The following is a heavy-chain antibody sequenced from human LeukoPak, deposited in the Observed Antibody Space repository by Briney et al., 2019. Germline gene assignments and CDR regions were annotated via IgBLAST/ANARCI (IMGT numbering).Heavy chain of an antibody. J-gene: IGHJ3*02. CDR1: GFTFSSYA. CDR2: IKQDGSEK. Sequence: GGSLRLSCAASGFTFSSYAMHWIRQAPGKGLEWVANIKQDGSEKYYVDSVKGRFTISRDNAKNSLYLQMNSLRAEDTAVYYCARARHLAIWGQGTMVTVSS. V-gene: IGHV3-7*01. CDR3: ARARHLAI.